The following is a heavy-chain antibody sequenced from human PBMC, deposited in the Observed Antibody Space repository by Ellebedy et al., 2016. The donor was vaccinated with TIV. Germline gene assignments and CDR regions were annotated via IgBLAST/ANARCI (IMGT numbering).Heavy chain of an antibody. CDR1: GFTFSSYA. CDR3: AAGTVDTASLGY. J-gene: IGHJ4*02. V-gene: IGHV3-30*04. Sequence: GGSLRLSXAASGFTFSSYAMHWVRQAPGKGLEWVAVISYDGSNKYYADSVKGRFTISRDNSKNTLYLQMNSLRAEDTAVYYCAAGTVDTASLGYWGQGTLVTVSS. D-gene: IGHD5-18*01. CDR2: ISYDGSNK.